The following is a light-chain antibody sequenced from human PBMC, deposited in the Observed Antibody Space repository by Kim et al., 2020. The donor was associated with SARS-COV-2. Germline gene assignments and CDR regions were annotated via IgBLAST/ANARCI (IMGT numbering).Light chain of an antibody. CDR1: QSVSDTY. J-gene: IGKJ1*01. V-gene: IGKV3-20*01. Sequence: FPGERATLACRASQSVSDTYVAWYQQRPGQAPRLLIYGATSRATGIPDRFSGRGSGTDFTLTISRLEPEDFAVYYCQQLDNSVWTFGQGTKVDIK. CDR3: QQLDNSVWT. CDR2: GAT.